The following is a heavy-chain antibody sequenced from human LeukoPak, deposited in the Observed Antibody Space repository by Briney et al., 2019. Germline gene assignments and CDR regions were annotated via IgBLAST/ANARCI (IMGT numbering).Heavy chain of an antibody. CDR1: GGTFSSYA. J-gene: IGHJ4*02. CDR3: ASDGVDYYDSSGSSQFDY. CDR2: IIPIFGIA. Sequence: SVKVSCKASGGTFSSYAISWVRQAPGQGLEWMGRIIPIFGIANYAQKFQGRVMITADKSTSTAYMELSSLRSEDTAVYYCASDGVDYYDSSGSSQFDYWGQGTLVTVSS. V-gene: IGHV1-69*04. D-gene: IGHD3-22*01.